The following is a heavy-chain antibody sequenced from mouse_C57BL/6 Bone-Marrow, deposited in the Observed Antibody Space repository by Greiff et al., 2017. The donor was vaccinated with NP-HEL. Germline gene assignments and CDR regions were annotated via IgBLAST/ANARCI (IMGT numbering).Heavy chain of an antibody. CDR2: IWSDGST. V-gene: IGHV2-6-1*01. D-gene: IGHD1-1*01. J-gene: IGHJ1*03. CDR3: ARHPDYYGSSYNWYFDV. CDR1: GGAWGRGG. Sequence: QGKLKESGPGLVAGEESRARRGRGEGGAWGRGGVDGGGQPGGTGLEWIVVIWSDGSTTYNSALKSRLSISKDNSKSQVFLKMNSLQTDDTAMYYCARHPDYYGSSYNWYFDVWGTGTTVTVSS.